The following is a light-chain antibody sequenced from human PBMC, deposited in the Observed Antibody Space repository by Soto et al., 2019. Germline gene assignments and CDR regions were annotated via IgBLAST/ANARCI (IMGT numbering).Light chain of an antibody. CDR3: HQYGGSPQT. Sequence: EIVLTQSPGILSLSPGERATLSCRASQSVSNYLAWYQRKPGQAPRLLIYGASSRATGIPDRFSGSGSGTDFALTISRLEPEDFAVYYCHQYGGSPQTFGQGTKVDIK. CDR2: GAS. J-gene: IGKJ1*01. V-gene: IGKV3-20*01. CDR1: QSVSNY.